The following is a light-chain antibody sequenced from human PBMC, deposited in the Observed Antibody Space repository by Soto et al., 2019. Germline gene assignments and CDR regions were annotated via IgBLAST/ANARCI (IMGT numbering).Light chain of an antibody. CDR2: DVS. CDR3: CSYAGSYTFV. J-gene: IGLJ2*01. CDR1: NSDVGGYNI. Sequence: QSALTQPRSVSGSPGQSVTISCTGTNSDVGGYNIVSWYQHHPGKAPKLMIYDVSKRPSGVPDRFSGSKSGNTASLTISGLQAEDEADYYCCSYAGSYTFVFGGGTKVTVL. V-gene: IGLV2-11*01.